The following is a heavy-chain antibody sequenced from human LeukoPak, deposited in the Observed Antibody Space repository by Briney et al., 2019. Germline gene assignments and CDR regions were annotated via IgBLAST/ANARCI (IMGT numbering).Heavy chain of an antibody. CDR1: GFTFSSYH. Sequence: GRSLRLSCAASGFTFSSYHMNWVRQAPGKGLEWVSYISSSSSYTNYADSVKGRFTISRDNAKNSLYLQMNSLRAEDTAVYYCARDYYDSSGYYYGGTYYYYGMDVWGQGTTVTVSS. CDR2: ISSSSSYT. CDR3: ARDYYDSSGYYYGGTYYYYGMDV. V-gene: IGHV3-21*05. J-gene: IGHJ6*02. D-gene: IGHD3-22*01.